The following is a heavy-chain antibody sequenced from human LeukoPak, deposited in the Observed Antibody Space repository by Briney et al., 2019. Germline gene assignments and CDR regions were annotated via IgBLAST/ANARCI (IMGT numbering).Heavy chain of an antibody. D-gene: IGHD3-9*01. Sequence: GGSLRLSCAASGFTFSSYWMHWARQAPGKGLVWVSHINSDGSSTTYADSVKGRFTISRDNAKNTLYLQMNSLRAEDTAVYYCARAGRGLRYFDWLTYDYWGQGTPVTVSS. CDR3: ARAGRGLRYFDWLTYDY. V-gene: IGHV3-74*01. J-gene: IGHJ4*02. CDR2: INSDGSST. CDR1: GFTFSSYW.